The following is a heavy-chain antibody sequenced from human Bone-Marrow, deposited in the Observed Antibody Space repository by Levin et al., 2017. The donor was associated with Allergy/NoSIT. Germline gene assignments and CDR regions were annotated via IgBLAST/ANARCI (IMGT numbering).Heavy chain of an antibody. CDR1: GYSFTSYW. CDR2: IYPGDSDT. J-gene: IGHJ4*02. Sequence: PGESLKISCKGSGYSFTSYWIGWVRQMPGKGLEWMGIIYPGDSDTRYSPSFQGQVTISADKSISTAYLQWSSLKASDTAMYYCARPISSSWYQGVRPIDYWGQGTLVTVSS. D-gene: IGHD6-13*01. CDR3: ARPISSSWYQGVRPIDY. V-gene: IGHV5-51*01.